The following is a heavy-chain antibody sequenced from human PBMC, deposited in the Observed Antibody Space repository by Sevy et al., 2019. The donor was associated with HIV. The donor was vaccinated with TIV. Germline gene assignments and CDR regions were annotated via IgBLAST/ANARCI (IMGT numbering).Heavy chain of an antibody. Sequence: GGSLRLSCAASGFTFSSYSMNWVRQAPGKGLEWVSYISSSSSTIYYADSVKGRFTISRDNAKNSLYLQMNSLRDEDTAGYYYASSITMIVVGPLFFWGQGTLVTVSS. V-gene: IGHV3-48*02. D-gene: IGHD3-22*01. J-gene: IGHJ4*02. CDR3: ASSITMIVVGPLFF. CDR1: GFTFSSYS. CDR2: ISSSSSTI.